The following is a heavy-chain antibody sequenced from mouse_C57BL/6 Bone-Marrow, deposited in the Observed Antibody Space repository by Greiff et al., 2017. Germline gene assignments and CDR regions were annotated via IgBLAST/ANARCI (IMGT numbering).Heavy chain of an antibody. J-gene: IGHJ3*01. CDR2: IDPENGDT. V-gene: IGHV14-4*01. D-gene: IGHD4-1*01. CDR3: TDWGGAY. CDR1: GFTIKDDY. Sequence: VQLQQSGAELVRPGASVKLSCTASGFTIKDDYMHWVKQRPEQGLEWIGWIDPENGDTEYASKFQGKATITADTSSNTAYLQLSSLTSEDTAVYYCTDWGGAYWGQGTLVTVSA.